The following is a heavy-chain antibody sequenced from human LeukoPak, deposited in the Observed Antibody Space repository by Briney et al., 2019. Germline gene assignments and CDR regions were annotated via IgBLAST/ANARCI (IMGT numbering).Heavy chain of an antibody. CDR1: GFTFSSYG. V-gene: IGHV3-33*01. D-gene: IGHD6-6*01. J-gene: IGHJ4*02. CDR3: ARDSLAARTLVY. Sequence: GGSLRLSCAASGFTFSSYGMHWVRQAPGKGLEWVAVIWYDGSNKYYADSVKGRFTISRDNSKNTLYLQMNSLRAEDTAVYYCARDSLAARTLVYWGQGTLVTVSS. CDR2: IWYDGSNK.